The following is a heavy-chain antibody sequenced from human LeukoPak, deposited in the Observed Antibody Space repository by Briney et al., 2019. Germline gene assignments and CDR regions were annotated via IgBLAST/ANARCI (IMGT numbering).Heavy chain of an antibody. CDR3: ARSYGSGSSYFDY. J-gene: IGHJ4*02. CDR2: INPNSGGT. Sequence: ASVKVSCKASGYTFTGYYMHWVRQAPGQGLEWMGWINPNSGGTNYAQKFQGRVTMTRDTSISTAYMELSRLRSDDTAVYYRARSYGSGSSYFDYWGQGTLVTVSS. D-gene: IGHD3-10*01. V-gene: IGHV1-2*02. CDR1: GYTFTGYY.